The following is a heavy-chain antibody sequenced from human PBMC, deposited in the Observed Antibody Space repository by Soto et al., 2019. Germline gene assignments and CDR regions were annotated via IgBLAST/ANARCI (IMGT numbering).Heavy chain of an antibody. CDR3: ARDRPIYCSSTSCHPGY. V-gene: IGHV1-18*01. Sequence: ASVKVSCKASGYTFTSYGISWVRQAPGQGLEWMGWISAYNGNTNYAQKLQGRVTMTTDTSTSTAYMELRSPRSDDTAVYYCARDRPIYCSSTSCHPGYWGQGTLVTVSS. D-gene: IGHD2-2*01. J-gene: IGHJ4*02. CDR1: GYTFTSYG. CDR2: ISAYNGNT.